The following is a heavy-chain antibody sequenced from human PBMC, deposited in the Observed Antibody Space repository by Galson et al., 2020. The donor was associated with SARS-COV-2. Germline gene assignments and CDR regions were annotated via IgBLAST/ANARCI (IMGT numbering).Heavy chain of an antibody. CDR1: GFTFSSYS. J-gene: IGHJ6*02. CDR2: ISSSSSYI. V-gene: IGHV3-21*01. CDR3: ARDYKPYYDFWSGYPKVYYYYYGMDV. D-gene: IGHD3-3*01. Sequence: GGSLRLSCAASGFTFSSYSMNWVRQAPGKGLEWVSSISSSSSYIYYADSVKGRFTISRDNAKNSLYLQMNSLRAEDTAVYYCARDYKPYYDFWSGYPKVYYYYYGMDVWGQGTTVTVSS.